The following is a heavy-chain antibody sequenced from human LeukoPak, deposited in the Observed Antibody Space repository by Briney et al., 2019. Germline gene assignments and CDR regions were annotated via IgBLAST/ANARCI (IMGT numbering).Heavy chain of an antibody. V-gene: IGHV6-1*01. CDR3: ARDEWLVRGGGFDY. J-gene: IGHJ4*02. CDR1: GDSVSSNSAA. CDR2: TYYRSKWYN. Sequence: PSQTLSLTCAISGDSVSSNSAAWNWTRQSPSRGLEWLGRTYYRSKWYNDYAVSVKSRITINPDTSKNQFSLQLNSVTPEDTAVYYCARDEWLVRGGGFDYWGQGTLVTVSS. D-gene: IGHD6-19*01.